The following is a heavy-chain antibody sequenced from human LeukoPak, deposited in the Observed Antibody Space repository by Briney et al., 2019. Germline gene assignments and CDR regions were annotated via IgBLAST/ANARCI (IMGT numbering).Heavy chain of an antibody. CDR3: ARGDENYYGSGSQDY. Sequence: GGSLRLSCAASGFTFDDYGMSWVRQAPGKGLEWVSGISWNGDSTGYANSVKGRFTISRDNAKNSLYLQMNSLRAEDTAVYYCARGDENYYGSGSQDYWGQGTLVTVSS. V-gene: IGHV3-20*04. CDR1: GFTFDDYG. D-gene: IGHD3-10*01. CDR2: ISWNGDST. J-gene: IGHJ4*02.